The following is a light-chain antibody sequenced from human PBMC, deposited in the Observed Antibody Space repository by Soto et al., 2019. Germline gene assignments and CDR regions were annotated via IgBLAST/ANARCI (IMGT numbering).Light chain of an antibody. J-gene: IGLJ1*01. CDR3: SSYTGGNPSYV. Sequence: QSALPQPPSASGSPGQSVTISCTGTSSDVGGYDYVSWYQQHPGKAPKLMIYEVTIRPSGVSDRFSGSKSGNTASLTVSGLQAEDGADYYCSSYTGGNPSYVFGTGTKVTVL. CDR1: SSDVGGYDY. CDR2: EVT. V-gene: IGLV2-8*01.